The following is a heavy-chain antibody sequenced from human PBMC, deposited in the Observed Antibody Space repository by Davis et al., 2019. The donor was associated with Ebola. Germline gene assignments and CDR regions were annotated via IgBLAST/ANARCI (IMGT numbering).Heavy chain of an antibody. Sequence: SETLSLTCAVSGGSISSGGYSWSWIRQPPGKGLEWIGSIYYSGSTYYNPSLKSRVTISVDTSKNQFSLKLSSVTAADTAVYYCAGRDCSGGSCAFDYWGQGTLVTVSS. D-gene: IGHD2-15*01. CDR2: IYYSGST. V-gene: IGHV4-30-2*03. J-gene: IGHJ4*02. CDR1: GGSISSGGYS. CDR3: AGRDCSGGSCAFDY.